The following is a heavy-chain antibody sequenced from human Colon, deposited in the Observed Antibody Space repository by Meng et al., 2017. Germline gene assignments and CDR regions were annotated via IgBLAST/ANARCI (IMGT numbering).Heavy chain of an antibody. Sequence: GLGPGMVKPSGTPSLTCAVPGGSISSSNWWSWVRQPPGKGLEWIGEIYHSGSTNYNPSLKSRVTISVDKSKNQFSLKVSSVTAADTAVYYCARDSGYDKNWFDPWGQGTLVTVSS. CDR3: ARDSGYDKNWFDP. CDR1: GGSISSSNW. D-gene: IGHD5-12*01. CDR2: IYHSGST. V-gene: IGHV4-4*02. J-gene: IGHJ5*02.